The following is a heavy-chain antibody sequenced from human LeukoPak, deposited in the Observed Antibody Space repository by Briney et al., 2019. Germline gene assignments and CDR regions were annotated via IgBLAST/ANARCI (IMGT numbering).Heavy chain of an antibody. CDR2: IYNSGST. CDR1: GGSISSGGYS. CDR3: VRHQEGMVRGVLYYMDV. D-gene: IGHD3-10*01. V-gene: IGHV4-30-4*07. J-gene: IGHJ6*03. Sequence: TLSLTCAVSGGSISSGGYSWNWIRQPTGKGLEWIGYIYNSGSTSYNPSLKSRVTMSVDTSKNQFSLKLSSVTAADTAVYYCVRHQEGMVRGVLYYMDVWGTGTTVTISS.